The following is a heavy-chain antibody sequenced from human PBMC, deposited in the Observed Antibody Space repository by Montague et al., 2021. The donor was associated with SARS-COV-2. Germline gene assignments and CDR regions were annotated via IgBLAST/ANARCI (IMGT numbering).Heavy chain of an antibody. CDR3: ARDSSWRSYYTDYYGLDV. J-gene: IGHJ6*02. V-gene: IGHV3-7*01. D-gene: IGHD3-3*01. CDR2: IKQDGSEK. Sequence: SLRLSCAASGFTFSSYWMSWVRQAPGKGLEWVANIKQDGSEKYYVDSVKGRFTISRDNAKNSLYLQMNSLRAEDTAVYYCARDSSWRSYYTDYYGLDVWGQGTTVTVSS. CDR1: GFTFSSYW.